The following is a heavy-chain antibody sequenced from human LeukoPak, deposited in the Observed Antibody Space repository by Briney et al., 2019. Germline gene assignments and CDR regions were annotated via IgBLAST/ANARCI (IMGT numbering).Heavy chain of an antibody. CDR3: ARGGTDIVATISQYYYGMDV. CDR1: GGTFSSYA. Sequence: ASVKVSCKASGGTFSSYAISWVRQAPGQGLEWMGGIIPIFGTANYAQKFQGRVTITADESTSTAYMELSSLRSEDTAVYYCARGGTDIVATISQYYYGMDVWGQGTTVTVSS. CDR2: IIPIFGTA. V-gene: IGHV1-69*13. J-gene: IGHJ6*02. D-gene: IGHD5-12*01.